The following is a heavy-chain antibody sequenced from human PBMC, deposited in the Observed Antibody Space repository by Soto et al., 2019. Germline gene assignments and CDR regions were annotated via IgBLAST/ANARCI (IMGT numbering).Heavy chain of an antibody. Sequence: ASVKVSCKASGYTFTSYYMHWVRQAPGQGLEWMGIINPSGGSTSYAQKFQGRVTMTRDTSTSTVYMVLSSLRSEDTAVYYCARSALAGKSILDWGQGTLVTVSS. CDR1: GYTFTSYY. CDR3: ARSALAGKSILD. J-gene: IGHJ4*02. CDR2: INPSGGST. V-gene: IGHV1-46*01. D-gene: IGHD6-19*01.